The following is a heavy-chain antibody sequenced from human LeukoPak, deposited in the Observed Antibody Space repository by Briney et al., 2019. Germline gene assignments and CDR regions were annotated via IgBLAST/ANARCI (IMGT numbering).Heavy chain of an antibody. Sequence: GGSLRLSCVLSGFTFSGYSMIWVRQAPGKGLEWISYISSSSSTVYYADSVKGRFTISRDNAKNSLYLQMNSLRDEDTAVYYCARETAYSFDYWGQGTLFTVSS. CDR3: ARETAYSFDY. V-gene: IGHV3-48*02. CDR1: GFTFSGYS. CDR2: ISSSSSTV. D-gene: IGHD1-26*01. J-gene: IGHJ4*02.